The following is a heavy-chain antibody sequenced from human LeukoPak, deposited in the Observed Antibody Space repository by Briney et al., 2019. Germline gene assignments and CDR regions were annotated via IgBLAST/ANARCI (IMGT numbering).Heavy chain of an antibody. D-gene: IGHD1-26*01. V-gene: IGHV3-30-3*01. CDR1: SFSVSNYS. J-gene: IGHJ4*02. CDR3: ARDGWIGSPDYFDY. Sequence: GPSLRPSHPASSFSVSNYSMHSVRQAPGKWTGWLAVISYDVVLNLHTDSVKGRFTVSRDSSKNTLYLQMNSLRAEDTAVYYCARDGWIGSPDYFDYWGQGILVTVSS. CDR2: ISYDVVLN.